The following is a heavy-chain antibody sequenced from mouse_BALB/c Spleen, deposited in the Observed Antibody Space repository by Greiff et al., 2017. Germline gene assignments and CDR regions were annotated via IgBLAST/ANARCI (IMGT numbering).Heavy chain of an antibody. J-gene: IGHJ4*01. V-gene: IGHV2-9*02. D-gene: IGHD1-2*01. CDR2: IWAGGST. CDR3: ARAPTTATNAMDY. CDR1: GFSLTSYG. Sequence: QVQLQQSGPGLVAPSQSLSITCTVSGFSLTSYGVHWVRQPPGKGLEWLGVIWAGGSTNYNSALMSRLSISKDNSKSQVFLKMNSLQTDDTAMYYCARAPTTATNAMDYWGQGTSVTVSS.